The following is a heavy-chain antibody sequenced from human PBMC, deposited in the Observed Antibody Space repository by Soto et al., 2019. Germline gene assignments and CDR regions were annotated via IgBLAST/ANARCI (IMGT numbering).Heavy chain of an antibody. V-gene: IGHV1-69*13. CDR2: VIPIFGTA. CDR1: GGTLSSYA. D-gene: IGHD3-22*01. Sequence: GASVKVSCKASGGTLSSYAISWVRQAPGQGLEWMGGVIPIFGTANYAQKFQGRVTITADESTSTAYMELSSLRSEDTAVYYCATATMTMLGRDPTYYFDYWPQATLVSVS. CDR3: ATATMTMLGRDPTYYFDY. J-gene: IGHJ4*02.